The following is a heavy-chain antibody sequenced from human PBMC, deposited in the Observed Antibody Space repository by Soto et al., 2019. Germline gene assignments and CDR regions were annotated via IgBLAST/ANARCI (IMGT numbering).Heavy chain of an antibody. CDR2: INPNNGGT. J-gene: IGHJ6*02. V-gene: IGHV1-46*01. CDR1: GFTSTRYS. CDR3: ASRVNAEFDV. D-gene: IGHD3-10*01. Sequence: QVQLVQPGAEVMKPGASVKISCKASGFTSTRYSVHWVRQAPGQGPEWMGRINPNNGGTNYAQECQGRFTMTRDTSTTIVYMDLSSLRSEDTAVYYCASRVNAEFDVWGQGTTVTVS.